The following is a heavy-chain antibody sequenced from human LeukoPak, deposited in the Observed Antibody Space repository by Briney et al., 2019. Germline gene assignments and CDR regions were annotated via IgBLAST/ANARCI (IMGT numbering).Heavy chain of an antibody. CDR2: MNPNSGNT. J-gene: IGHJ6*02. CDR3: ATLRGFGPLPSSYYYYYGMDV. D-gene: IGHD3-10*01. CDR1: GYTFTSYD. V-gene: IGHV1-8*01. Sequence: GASMKVSCKASGYTFTSYDINWVRQATGQGLEWMGWMNPNSGNTGYAQKFQGRVTMTRNTSISTAYMELSSLRSEDTAVYYCATLRGFGPLPSSYYYYYGMDVWGQGTTVTVSS.